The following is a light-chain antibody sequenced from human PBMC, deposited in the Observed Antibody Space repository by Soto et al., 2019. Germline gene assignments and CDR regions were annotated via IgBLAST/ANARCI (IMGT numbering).Light chain of an antibody. Sequence: DIQMTQSPSSLSASVGDRVTITCRASQSISSFLNWYQQKPGKAPRLLIYAASSLQSGVPSRFSASGSGTDFTLTISSLQPEDFATYYCQQSYSTPETFGPGTKVEIK. CDR3: QQSYSTPET. CDR2: AAS. J-gene: IGKJ1*01. CDR1: QSISSF. V-gene: IGKV1-39*01.